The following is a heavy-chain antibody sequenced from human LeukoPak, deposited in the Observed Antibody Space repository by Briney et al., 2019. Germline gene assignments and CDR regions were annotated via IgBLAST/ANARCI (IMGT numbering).Heavy chain of an antibody. V-gene: IGHV3-23*01. J-gene: IGHJ4*02. Sequence: GGSLRLSCAASGFTFTNYGMNWVRQAPGKGLEWVSTVSGSGASIYYADSVKGRFTMSRDNSKNILYLQMNSLRAEDAAVYYCARHDFWSGFKGGDYWGQGTLVTVSS. CDR2: VSGSGASI. D-gene: IGHD3-3*01. CDR1: GFTFTNYG. CDR3: ARHDFWSGFKGGDY.